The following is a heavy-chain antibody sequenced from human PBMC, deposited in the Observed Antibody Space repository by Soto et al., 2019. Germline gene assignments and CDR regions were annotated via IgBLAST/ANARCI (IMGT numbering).Heavy chain of an antibody. CDR1: GFTFSNYA. CDR3: AKDPRTYSSSWYLEWWFDP. V-gene: IGHV3-23*01. CDR2: ITGSGDST. D-gene: IGHD6-13*01. Sequence: EVQLLESGGGLVQPGGSLRLSCAASGFTFSNYAIRWVRQAPGKGLEWVSSITGSGDSTYYADSVKGRFTISRDNSKNTLYLRMNRLRVEDTAVYYCAKDPRTYSSSWYLEWWFDPWGQGTLVTVSS. J-gene: IGHJ5*02.